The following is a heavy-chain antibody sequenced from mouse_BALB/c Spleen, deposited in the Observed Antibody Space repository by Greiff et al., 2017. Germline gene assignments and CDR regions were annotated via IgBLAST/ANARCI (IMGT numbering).Heavy chain of an antibody. V-gene: IGHV1-5*01. Sequence: VQLKESGTVLARPGASVKMSCKASGYSFTSYWMHWVKQRPGQGLEWIGASYPGNSDTSYNQKFKGKAKLTAVTSASTAYMELSSLTNEDSAVYYCTMDYGNYEGYFDVWGAGTTVTVSS. CDR3: TMDYGNYEGYFDV. J-gene: IGHJ1*01. CDR1: GYSFTSYW. CDR2: SYPGNSDT. D-gene: IGHD2-1*01.